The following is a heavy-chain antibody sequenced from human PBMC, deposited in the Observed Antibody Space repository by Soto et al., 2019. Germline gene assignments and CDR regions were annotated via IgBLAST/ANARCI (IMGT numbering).Heavy chain of an antibody. V-gene: IGHV1-18*01. J-gene: IGHJ3*02. CDR3: ARGITGTSLIVLAAFDI. D-gene: IGHD1-7*01. Sequence: ASVKVSCKASGYTFTSYGISWVRQAPGQGLEWMGWISAYNGNTNYAQKLQGRVTMTTDTSTSTAYMELRSLISDDTAVYYCARGITGTSLIVLAAFDIWGQGTMVTVSS. CDR1: GYTFTSYG. CDR2: ISAYNGNT.